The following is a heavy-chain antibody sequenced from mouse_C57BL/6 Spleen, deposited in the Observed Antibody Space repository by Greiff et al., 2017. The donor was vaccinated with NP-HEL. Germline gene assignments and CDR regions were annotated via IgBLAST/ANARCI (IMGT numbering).Heavy chain of an antibody. CDR2: IDPSDSYT. Sequence: QVQLQQPGAELVMPGASVKLSCKASGYTFTSYWMHWVKQRPGQGLEWIGEIDPSDSYTNYNQKFKGKSTLTVDKSSSTVYLQLSGLTSEDSAVYCCARSNSNYLNWGQGTLVTVAA. CDR1: GYTFTSYW. V-gene: IGHV1-69*01. CDR3: ARSNSNYLN. D-gene: IGHD2-5*01. J-gene: IGHJ3*01.